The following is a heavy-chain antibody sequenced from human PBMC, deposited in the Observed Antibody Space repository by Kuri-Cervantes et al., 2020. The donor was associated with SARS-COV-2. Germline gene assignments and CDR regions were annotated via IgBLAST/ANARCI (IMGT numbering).Heavy chain of an antibody. D-gene: IGHD2-8*01. CDR2: ISYDGSNK. CDR3: AKDLIGHPLFDY. CDR1: GFTFSSYA. V-gene: IGHV3-30-3*01. Sequence: GESLKISCAASGFTFSSYAMHWVRQAPGKGLEWAAVISYDGSNKYYADSVKGRFTISRDNSKNTLYLQMNSLSAEDTAVYYCAKDLIGHPLFDYWGQGTLVTVSS. J-gene: IGHJ4*02.